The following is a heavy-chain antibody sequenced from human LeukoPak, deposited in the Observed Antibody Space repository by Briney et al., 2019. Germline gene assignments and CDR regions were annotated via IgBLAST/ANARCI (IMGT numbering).Heavy chain of an antibody. Sequence: GASVKVSCKASGGTFSSYAISWVRQAPGQGLEWMGGIIPIFGTANYAQKFQGRVTITADESTSTAYMELSSLRSEDTAVYYCARHDYGDYVGMVLKKGNWFDPWGQGTLVTVSS. CDR2: IIPIFGTA. J-gene: IGHJ5*02. V-gene: IGHV1-69*13. CDR3: ARHDYGDYVGMVLKKGNWFDP. CDR1: GGTFSSYA. D-gene: IGHD4-17*01.